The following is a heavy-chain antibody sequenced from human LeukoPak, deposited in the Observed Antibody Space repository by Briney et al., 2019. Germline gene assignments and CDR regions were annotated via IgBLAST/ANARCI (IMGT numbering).Heavy chain of an antibody. CDR2: IKEDGSAK. J-gene: IGHJ4*02. CDR3: ARRGSLDD. Sequence: GGSLRLSCAASGFTFSNYAMSWVRQGPGKGLEWVANIKEDGSAKYYVDSVKGRFTVSRDNAMNSLYLQMNSLRVEDTAVYYCARRGSLDDWGQGTLVTVSS. CDR1: GFTFSNYA. D-gene: IGHD3-10*01. V-gene: IGHV3-7*01.